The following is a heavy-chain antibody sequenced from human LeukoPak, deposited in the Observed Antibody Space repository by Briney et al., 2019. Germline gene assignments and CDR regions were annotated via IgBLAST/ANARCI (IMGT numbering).Heavy chain of an antibody. Sequence: ASVKVSCKVSGYTLTELSMHWVRQAPGKGLEWMGGFDPEDGETIYAQKFQGRVTMTEDTSTDTAYMELSSLRSEDTAVYYCATARSQGSPWGAFDYWGQEPLVTVSS. J-gene: IGHJ4*02. CDR1: GYTLTELS. V-gene: IGHV1-24*01. CDR3: ATARSQGSPWGAFDY. CDR2: FDPEDGET. D-gene: IGHD3-16*01.